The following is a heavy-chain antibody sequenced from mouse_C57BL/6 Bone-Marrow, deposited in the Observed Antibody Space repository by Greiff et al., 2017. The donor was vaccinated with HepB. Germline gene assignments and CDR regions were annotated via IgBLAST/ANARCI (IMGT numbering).Heavy chain of an antibody. CDR3: ARYVGSAY. CDR1: GYTFTSYG. Sequence: VMLVESGAELARPGASVKLSCKASGYTFTSYGISWVKQRTGQGLEWIGEIYPRSGNTYYNEKFKGKATLTADKSSSTAYMELRSLTSEDSAVYFCARYVGSAYWGQGTLVTVSA. V-gene: IGHV1-81*01. CDR2: IYPRSGNT. D-gene: IGHD4-1*01. J-gene: IGHJ3*01.